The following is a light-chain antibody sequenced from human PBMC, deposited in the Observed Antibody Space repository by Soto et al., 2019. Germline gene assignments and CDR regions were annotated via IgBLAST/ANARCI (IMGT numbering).Light chain of an antibody. CDR1: QSVGSN. V-gene: IGKV3-15*01. Sequence: ELVLKQSLGTLSLSPGERATLSCRASQSVGSNLAWYQQKPGQAPGLLIYGASTRATGIPARFSGSESETEFTLTIIILQSVVFAVYYCQQYNNWPQTFCLVAKV. CDR2: GAS. CDR3: QQYNNWPQT. J-gene: IGKJ1*01.